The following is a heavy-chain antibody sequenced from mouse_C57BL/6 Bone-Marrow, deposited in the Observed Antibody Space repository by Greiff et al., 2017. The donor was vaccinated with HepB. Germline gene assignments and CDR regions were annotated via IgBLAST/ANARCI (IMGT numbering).Heavy chain of an antibody. CDR2: INPYNGGT. Sequence: VQLKESGPVLVKPGASVKMSCKASGYTFTDYYMNWVKQSHGKSLEWIGVINPYNGGTSYNQKFKGKATLTVDKSSSTAYMELNSLTSEDSAVYYCARARGLRRNFDYWGQGTTLTVSS. CDR3: ARARGLRRNFDY. D-gene: IGHD2-4*01. V-gene: IGHV1-19*01. CDR1: GYTFTDYY. J-gene: IGHJ2*01.